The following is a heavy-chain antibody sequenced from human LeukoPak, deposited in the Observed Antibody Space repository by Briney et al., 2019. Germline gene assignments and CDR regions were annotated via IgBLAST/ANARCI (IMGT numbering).Heavy chain of an antibody. CDR2: ISGSGGSA. CDR3: AKARPRWENYFDY. Sequence: PGGSLRLSCAASGFTFSSYPMSWVRQAPGKGLEWVSAISGSGGSAYYADSVKGRFTNSRDNSKNTLYLQMNSLRAEDTAVYYCAKARPRWENYFDYWGQGTLVTVSS. D-gene: IGHD1-26*01. V-gene: IGHV3-23*01. J-gene: IGHJ4*02. CDR1: GFTFSSYP.